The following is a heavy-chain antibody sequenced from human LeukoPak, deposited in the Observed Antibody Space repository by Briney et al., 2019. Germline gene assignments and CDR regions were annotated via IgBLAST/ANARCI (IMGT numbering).Heavy chain of an antibody. CDR1: GYTFTGYY. J-gene: IGHJ3*02. Sequence: ATVKVSCKASGYTFTGYYMHWVRQAPGQGLEWMGWINPNSGGTNYAQKFQGRVTMTRDTSISTAYMELSRLRSDDTAVYYCARAAAVAGTRNDAFDIWGQGTMVTVSS. V-gene: IGHV1-2*02. CDR2: INPNSGGT. D-gene: IGHD6-19*01. CDR3: ARAAAVAGTRNDAFDI.